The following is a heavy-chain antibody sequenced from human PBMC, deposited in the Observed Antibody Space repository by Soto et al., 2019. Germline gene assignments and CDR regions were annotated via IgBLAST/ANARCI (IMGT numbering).Heavy chain of an antibody. J-gene: IGHJ3*02. CDR3: ESRGYYSPDAFDI. CDR1: SGSISSSSYY. Sequence: SETLSLTCTVSSGSISSSSYYWGWIRQPPGKGLEWIGSIYYSGSTYYNPSLKSRVTISVDTSKNQFSLKLSSVTAADTAVYYCESRGYYSPDAFDIWGQGTMVTVSS. CDR2: IYYSGST. D-gene: IGHD3-3*01. V-gene: IGHV4-39*01.